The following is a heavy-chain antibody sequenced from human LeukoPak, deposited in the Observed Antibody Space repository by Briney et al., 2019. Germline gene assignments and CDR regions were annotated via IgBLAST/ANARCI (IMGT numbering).Heavy chain of an antibody. CDR1: GFTFINYA. J-gene: IGHJ4*02. CDR3: AKSSYGSSWYGDF. CDR2: IRGSAGST. V-gene: IGHV3-23*01. Sequence: GGSLRLSCAASGFTFINYAMSWVRQAPGEGLEWVSGIRGSAGSTDYADSVKGRFTISRDNSKNTLYLEMNSLRAEDTAVYYCAKSSYGSSWYGDFWGQGALVTVSS. D-gene: IGHD6-13*01.